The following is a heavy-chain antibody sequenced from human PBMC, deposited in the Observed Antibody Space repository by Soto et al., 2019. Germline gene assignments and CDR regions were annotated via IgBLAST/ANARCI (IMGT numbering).Heavy chain of an antibody. CDR3: AKDWTPYYSSPYYFDY. J-gene: IGHJ4*02. CDR2: FSGSGGAT. CDR1: GFTFSSYA. V-gene: IGHV3-23*01. D-gene: IGHD6-6*01. Sequence: GGSLRLSCAASGFTFSSYAMSWVRQAPGKGLEWVSVFSGSGGATYYADSVKGRFTISRDNSKNTLYLQMNSLRAEDTAVYYCAKDWTPYYSSPYYFDYWGQGTLVTVSS.